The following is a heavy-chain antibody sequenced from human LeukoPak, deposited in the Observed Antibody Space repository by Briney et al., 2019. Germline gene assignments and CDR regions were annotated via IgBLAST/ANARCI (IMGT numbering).Heavy chain of an antibody. Sequence: SVKVSCKASGSTFSSYVFNWVRQAPGQGLEWMGGIIPIFGTTNYAQRFQGRVTISADKSTSTAYMELSSLRSEDTAVYYCARGDYYEYFQHWGQGTLVTVSS. CDR1: GSTFSSYV. V-gene: IGHV1-69*06. CDR2: IIPIFGTT. CDR3: ARGDYYEYFQH. J-gene: IGHJ1*01. D-gene: IGHD3-10*01.